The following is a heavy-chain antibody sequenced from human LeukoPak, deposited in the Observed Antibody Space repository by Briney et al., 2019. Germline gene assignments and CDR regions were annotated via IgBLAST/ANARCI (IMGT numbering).Heavy chain of an antibody. CDR1: GFTVSSNY. J-gene: IGHJ4*02. V-gene: IGHV3-66*02. CDR2: IYSGGST. CDR3: ARGGVGSSWYFDY. D-gene: IGHD6-13*01. Sequence: GGSLRLSCAASGFTVSSNYMSWVRQAPGKGLEWVSVIYSGGSTYYADSVKGRFTISRDNSKNTLYLQMNSLRAEDTAVYYCARGGVGSSWYFDYWGQGTLVTVSS.